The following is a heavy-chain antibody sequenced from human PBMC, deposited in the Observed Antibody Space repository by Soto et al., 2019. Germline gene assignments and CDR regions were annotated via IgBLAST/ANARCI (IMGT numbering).Heavy chain of an antibody. D-gene: IGHD1-7*01. J-gene: IGHJ4*02. Sequence: GASVKVSCKVSGYTLTELSMYWVRQAPGKGLEWMGGFDPEDGETIYAQKFQGRVTMTEDTSTDTAYMELSSLRSEDTAVYYCATAELELLNYYFDYWGQGTLVTVSS. CDR3: ATAELELLNYYFDY. CDR1: GYTLTELS. CDR2: FDPEDGET. V-gene: IGHV1-24*01.